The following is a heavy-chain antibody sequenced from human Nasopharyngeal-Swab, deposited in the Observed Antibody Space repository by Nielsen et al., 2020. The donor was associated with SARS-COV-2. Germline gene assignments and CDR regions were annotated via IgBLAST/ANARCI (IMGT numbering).Heavy chain of an antibody. J-gene: IGHJ4*02. Sequence: VRQAPGKGLEWVAVISYDGSNKYYADSVKGRFTISRDNSKNTLYLQMNSLRAEDTAVYYCAKDPGIVAAGAFWYFDYWGQGTLVTVSS. V-gene: IGHV3-30*18. D-gene: IGHD6-13*01. CDR2: ISYDGSNK. CDR3: AKDPGIVAAGAFWYFDY.